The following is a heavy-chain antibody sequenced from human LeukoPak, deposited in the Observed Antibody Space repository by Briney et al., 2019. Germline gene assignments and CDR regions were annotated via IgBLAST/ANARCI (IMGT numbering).Heavy chain of an antibody. J-gene: IGHJ4*02. V-gene: IGHV3-74*01. CDR2: ITNDGSST. Sequence: PGGSLRLSCAASGLTFSSHWMHWVRQAPGKGLVWVSRITNDGSSTTYADSVKGRFTISRDNAKNMLYLQMNSLRAEDTAVYYCAKPRRYFDWLLSPFDYWGQGTLVTVSS. CDR1: GLTFSSHW. CDR3: AKPRRYFDWLLSPFDY. D-gene: IGHD3-9*01.